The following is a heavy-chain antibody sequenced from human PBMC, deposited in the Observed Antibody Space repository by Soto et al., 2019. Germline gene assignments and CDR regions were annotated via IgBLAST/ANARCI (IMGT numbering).Heavy chain of an antibody. V-gene: IGHV3-33*01. CDR2: IWNDGIGK. CDR3: ARDDANDANALDY. CDR1: GFTFSKYG. Sequence: GGSLRLSCAASGFTFSKYGMHWVRQAPGKGLEWVALIWNDGIGKVYVDSVKGRFTISRDNYKNTLDQQMNNLRDEDTAVYYCARDDANDANALDYWGPGTLVTVSS. D-gene: IGHD2-2*01. J-gene: IGHJ4*02.